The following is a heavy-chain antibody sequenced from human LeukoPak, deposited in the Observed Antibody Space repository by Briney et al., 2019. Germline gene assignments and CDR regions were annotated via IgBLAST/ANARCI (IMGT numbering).Heavy chain of an antibody. CDR1: GGSISSGGYY. Sequence: SETLSLTCTVSGGSISSGGYYWSWIRQPAGKGLEWIGRIYTSGTTNYNPSLKSRVTISLDTSKNQLSLKLSSVTAADTALYYCARATYYYDSRGYLLDYWGQGTRVTVSS. D-gene: IGHD3-22*01. V-gene: IGHV4-61*02. J-gene: IGHJ4*02. CDR2: IYTSGTT. CDR3: ARATYYYDSRGYLLDY.